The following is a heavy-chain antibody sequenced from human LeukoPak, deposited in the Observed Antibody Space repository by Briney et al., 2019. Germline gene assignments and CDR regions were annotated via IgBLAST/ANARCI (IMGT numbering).Heavy chain of an antibody. Sequence: GGSLRLSCAASGFTFSSYSMNWVRQAPGKGLEWVSYISSSSSTIYYADSVKGRFTISRDNAKNSLYLQMSSLRPEDTALYYCVKDKHRDGYTYGVYDSWGQGTLITVSS. CDR1: GFTFSSYS. CDR2: ISSSSSTI. CDR3: VKDKHRDGYTYGVYDS. J-gene: IGHJ5*01. V-gene: IGHV3-48*04. D-gene: IGHD5-12*01.